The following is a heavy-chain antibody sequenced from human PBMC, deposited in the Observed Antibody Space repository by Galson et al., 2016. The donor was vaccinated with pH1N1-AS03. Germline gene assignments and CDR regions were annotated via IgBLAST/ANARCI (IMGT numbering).Heavy chain of an antibody. Sequence: PALVKPTQTLTLTCTFSGFSLNTGGEGVAWIRQPPGGALEWLALIYWNDDKRYTPSLKTRLTITKDTSKNQVVLTLTNVDPVDTATYYCARRSDVGGWFVVFLASWGPGTLVTVS. CDR2: IYWNDDK. D-gene: IGHD6-19*01. CDR3: ARRSDVGGWFVVFLAS. V-gene: IGHV2-5*01. J-gene: IGHJ5*02. CDR1: GFSLNTGGEG.